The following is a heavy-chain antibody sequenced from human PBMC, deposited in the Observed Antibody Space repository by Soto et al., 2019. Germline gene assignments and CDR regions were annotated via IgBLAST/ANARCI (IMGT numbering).Heavy chain of an antibody. Sequence: GGSLRLSCAASGFTFSSYAMSWVRQAPGKGLEWVSAISGSGGSTYYADSVKGRFTISRDNSKNTLYLQMNSLRAEDTAVYYCARDFWSGYYTVGYFDYWGQGTLVTVSS. J-gene: IGHJ4*02. V-gene: IGHV3-23*01. CDR2: ISGSGGST. D-gene: IGHD3-3*01. CDR3: ARDFWSGYYTVGYFDY. CDR1: GFTFSSYA.